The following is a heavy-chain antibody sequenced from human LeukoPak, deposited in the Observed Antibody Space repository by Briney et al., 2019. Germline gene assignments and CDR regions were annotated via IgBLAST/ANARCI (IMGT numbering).Heavy chain of an antibody. Sequence: SGPTLVNPTQTLTLTCTFSGFSLSTSGVGVGWIRQPPGKALEWLALIYWNDDKRYSPSLKSRLTITKDTSKNQVVLTMTNMDPVDTATYYCAHKKARPLLWFGEATDNWFDPWGQGTLVTVSS. CDR1: GFSLSTSGVG. CDR2: IYWNDDK. D-gene: IGHD3-10*01. V-gene: IGHV2-5*01. J-gene: IGHJ5*02. CDR3: AHKKARPLLWFGEATDNWFDP.